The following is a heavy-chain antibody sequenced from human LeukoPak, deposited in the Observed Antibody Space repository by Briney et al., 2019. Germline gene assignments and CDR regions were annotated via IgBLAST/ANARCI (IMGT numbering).Heavy chain of an antibody. D-gene: IGHD1-26*01. CDR3: ARGGGKDLGGAYYFDY. Sequence: ASVKVSCKASGYTFTGYYMHWVRQAPGQGLEWMGWINPNSGGTNYAQKFQGRVTITRNTSISTAYMELSSLRSEDTAVHYCARGGGKDLGGAYYFDYWGQGTLVTVSS. V-gene: IGHV1-2*02. J-gene: IGHJ4*02. CDR1: GYTFTGYY. CDR2: INPNSGGT.